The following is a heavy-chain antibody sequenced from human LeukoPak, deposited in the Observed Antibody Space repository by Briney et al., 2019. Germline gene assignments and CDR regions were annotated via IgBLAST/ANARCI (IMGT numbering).Heavy chain of an antibody. CDR1: GYSISSGYY. D-gene: IGHD1-26*01. Sequence: SETLSLTCAVSGYSISSGYYWGWIRQPPGKGLEWIGSIYHSGSTYYNPSLKSRVTISVDTSKNQFSLKLSSVTAADTAVYYCAREGVVGATTPFDHWGQGTLVTVSS. J-gene: IGHJ4*02. CDR2: IYHSGST. CDR3: AREGVVGATTPFDH. V-gene: IGHV4-38-2*02.